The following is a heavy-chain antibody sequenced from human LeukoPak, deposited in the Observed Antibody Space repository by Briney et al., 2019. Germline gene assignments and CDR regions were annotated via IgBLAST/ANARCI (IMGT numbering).Heavy chain of an antibody. CDR1: GGSISSGSYY. CDR2: IYTSGST. J-gene: IGHJ4*02. Sequence: PSETLSLTCTVSGGSISSGSYYWSWIRQPAGKGLEWIGRIYTSGSTNYNSSLKSRVTISVDTSKNQFSLKLSSVTAADTAVYYCARERGYQLLGRIDYWGQGTLVTVSS. D-gene: IGHD2-2*01. CDR3: ARERGYQLLGRIDY. V-gene: IGHV4-61*02.